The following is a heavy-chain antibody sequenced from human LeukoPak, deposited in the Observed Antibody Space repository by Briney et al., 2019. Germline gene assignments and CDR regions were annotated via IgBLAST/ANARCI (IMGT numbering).Heavy chain of an antibody. D-gene: IGHD3-22*01. J-gene: IGHJ4*02. CDR1: GFTFSSYA. Sequence: GGSLRLSCAASGFTFSSYAMRWVRQAPGKGREWVSAISGSGGSTYYADSVKGRFTISRDNSKNTLYLQMNSLRAEDTAVYYCAKGDEDYYDSSGYYGIDYWGQGTLVTVSS. CDR3: AKGDEDYYDSSGYYGIDY. CDR2: ISGSGGST. V-gene: IGHV3-23*01.